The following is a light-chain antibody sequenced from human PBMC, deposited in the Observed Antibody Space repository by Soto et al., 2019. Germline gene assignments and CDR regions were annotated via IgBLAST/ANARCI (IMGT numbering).Light chain of an antibody. CDR1: QGISSW. Sequence: DIQMTQSPSTLSASVGGRVTITCRASQGISSWLAWYQQKPGTAPKLLIYKASTLQSGVPSRFSGGGSGTEFTLTISSLQPDDSATYYCQQYNDNWTFGQGTKV. J-gene: IGKJ1*01. V-gene: IGKV1-5*03. CDR2: KAS. CDR3: QQYNDNWT.